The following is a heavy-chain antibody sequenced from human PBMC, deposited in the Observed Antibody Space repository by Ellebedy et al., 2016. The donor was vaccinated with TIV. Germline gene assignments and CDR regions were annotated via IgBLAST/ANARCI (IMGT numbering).Heavy chain of an antibody. D-gene: IGHD1-1*01. CDR3: ARVGSWNEYDY. V-gene: IGHV5-51*01. CDR1: GNSFSSSW. CDR2: IYPGDYDT. J-gene: IGHJ4*02. Sequence: ESLKISCKDSGNSFSSSWIGWVRQMPGKGLEWMAMIYPGDYDTRYSPSFRGQVTISADRSSSTAFLHWSSLKASDTAMYYCARVGSWNEYDYWGQGTRVTVSS.